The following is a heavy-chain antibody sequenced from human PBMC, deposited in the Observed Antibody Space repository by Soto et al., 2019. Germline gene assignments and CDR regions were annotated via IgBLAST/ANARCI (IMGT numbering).Heavy chain of an antibody. Sequence: GGSLRLSCAASGFTFSNAWMSWVRQAPGKGLEWVGRIKSKTDGGTTDYAAPVKGRFNISRDDSKNTLYLQMNSLKTEDTAVYYCASLNWKYWYYYYMDVWGKGTTVTVSS. V-gene: IGHV3-15*01. D-gene: IGHD1-7*01. CDR1: GFTFSNAW. J-gene: IGHJ6*03. CDR2: IKSKTDGGTT. CDR3: ASLNWKYWYYYYMDV.